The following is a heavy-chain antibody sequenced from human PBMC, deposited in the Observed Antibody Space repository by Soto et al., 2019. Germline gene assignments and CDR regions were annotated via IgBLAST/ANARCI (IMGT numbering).Heavy chain of an antibody. D-gene: IGHD2-2*01. V-gene: IGHV1-46*01. CDR3: ARGEWSSTYYGMDV. CDR1: GYTFSSYY. Sequence: ASVKVSCKASGYTFSSYYMNWVRQAPGQGLEWLGRINASGGYTTYAQRFQGRVTMTTDTPTSTAYMELRSLRSDDTAVYYCARGEWSSTYYGMDVWGQGTTVTSP. CDR2: INASGGYT. J-gene: IGHJ6*02.